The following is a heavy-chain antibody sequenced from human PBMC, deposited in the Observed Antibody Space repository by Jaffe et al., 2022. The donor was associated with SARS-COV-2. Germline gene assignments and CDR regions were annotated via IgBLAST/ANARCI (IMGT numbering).Heavy chain of an antibody. CDR3: ARDPAVIMNYYFDF. CDR1: GFTFSSYS. V-gene: IGHV3-48*01. Sequence: DVQLVESGGGLVQPGGSLRLSCAASGFTFSSYSMNWVRQAPGKGLEWVSYISSSSSTIYYADSVKGRFTISRDNAKNSLFLQMNSLRAEDTAVYYCARDPAVIMNYYFDFWGQGSLVTVSS. J-gene: IGHJ4*02. D-gene: IGHD3-3*01. CDR2: ISSSSSTI.